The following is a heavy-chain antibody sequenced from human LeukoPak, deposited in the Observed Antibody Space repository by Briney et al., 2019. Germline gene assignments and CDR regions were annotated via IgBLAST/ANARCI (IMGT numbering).Heavy chain of an antibody. V-gene: IGHV3-30*04. Sequence: GGSLRLSCAASGFTFSSYAIHWVRQAPGKGLEGVAVISHDARNKYYADSVKGRFTISRDNSKNTLYLQMDSLRVEDTAVYYCAREGIYGLDYWGQGTLVTVSS. D-gene: IGHD3-16*01. CDR1: GFTFSSYA. J-gene: IGHJ4*02. CDR3: AREGIYGLDY. CDR2: ISHDARNK.